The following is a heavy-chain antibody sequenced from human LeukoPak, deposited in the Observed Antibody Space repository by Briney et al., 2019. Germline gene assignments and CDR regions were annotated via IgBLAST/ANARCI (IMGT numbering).Heavy chain of an antibody. CDR1: GFTFSSYS. Sequence: PGGSLRLSCAASGFTFSSYSMNWVRQAPGKGLEWVSSISSSSSYIYYADSVKGRFTISRDNAKNSLYLQMNSLRAEDAAVYYCARDLDDITEYSSFVAPYMDVWGKGTTVTVSS. D-gene: IGHD6-6*01. V-gene: IGHV3-21*01. CDR3: ARDLDDITEYSSFVAPYMDV. J-gene: IGHJ6*03. CDR2: ISSSSSYI.